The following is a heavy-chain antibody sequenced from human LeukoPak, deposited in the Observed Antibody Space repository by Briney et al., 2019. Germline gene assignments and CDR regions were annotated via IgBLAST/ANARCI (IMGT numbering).Heavy chain of an antibody. CDR1: GGTFSNYA. Sequence: SVKVSCKASGGTFSNYAISWVRQAPGQGLEWMGGIIPIFGTANYAQKFQGRVTITADESTSTAYMVLSSLRSEDTAVYYCARGSTGITGTILSKYWGQGTLVTVSS. D-gene: IGHD1-7*01. J-gene: IGHJ4*02. CDR3: ARGSTGITGTILSKY. CDR2: IIPIFGTA. V-gene: IGHV1-69*01.